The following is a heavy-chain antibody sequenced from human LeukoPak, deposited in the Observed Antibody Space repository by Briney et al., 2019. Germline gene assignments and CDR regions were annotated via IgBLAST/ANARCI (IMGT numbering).Heavy chain of an antibody. J-gene: IGHJ4*02. V-gene: IGHV4-34*01. CDR1: GGSFSGYY. CDR3: ARGIRDGYNYQAFDY. Sequence: SETLSLTCAVYGGSFSGYYWSWIRQPPGKGLGWIGEINHSGSTNYNPSLKSRVTISVDTSKNQFSLKLSSVTAADTAVYYCARGIRDGYNYQAFDYWGQGTLVTVSS. D-gene: IGHD5-24*01. CDR2: INHSGST.